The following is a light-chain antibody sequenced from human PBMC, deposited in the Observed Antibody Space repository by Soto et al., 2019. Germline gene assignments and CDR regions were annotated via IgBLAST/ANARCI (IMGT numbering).Light chain of an antibody. CDR1: QSFSSW. CDR2: KAS. V-gene: IGKV1-5*03. CDR3: QQYNDNWT. J-gene: IGKJ1*01. Sequence: DIQMTQSPSTLSASVGDRVTITCRASQSFSSWLAWYQQKPGKAPKLLIYKASTLQSGVPSRFSGSGSGTEFTLAISSLQPDDSATYYCQQYNDNWTFGQGTKVEIK.